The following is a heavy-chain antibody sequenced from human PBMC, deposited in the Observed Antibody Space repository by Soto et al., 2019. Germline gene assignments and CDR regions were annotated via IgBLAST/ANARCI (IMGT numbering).Heavy chain of an antibody. CDR1: GFSLSTSGVG. Sequence: ESGPTLVNPTQTLTLTCTFSGFSLSTSGVGVGWIRQPPGKALEWLALIYWNDDKRYSPSLKSRLTITKDTSKNQVVLTMTNMDPVDTATYYCAHAGYRSSTSCNIGGFDYWGQGTLVTVSS. CDR2: IYWNDDK. CDR3: AHAGYRSSTSCNIGGFDY. V-gene: IGHV2-5*01. J-gene: IGHJ4*02. D-gene: IGHD2-2*02.